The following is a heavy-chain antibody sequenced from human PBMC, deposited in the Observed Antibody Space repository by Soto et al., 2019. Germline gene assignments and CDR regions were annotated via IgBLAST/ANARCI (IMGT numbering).Heavy chain of an antibody. CDR2: ISSSGSTI. CDR1: VFTFSSYE. CDR3: AREGHDFWSVSHYYYGMHL. Sequence: GGSLRLSCASSVFTFSSYEMNCVRHSPGKWLEWVSYISSSGSTIYYADSVKGRFTISRDNAKNSLYLQMNSLRAEDTAVYYCAREGHDFWSVSHYYYGMHLWGQGTTVTVSS. D-gene: IGHD3-3*01. V-gene: IGHV3-48*03. J-gene: IGHJ6*01.